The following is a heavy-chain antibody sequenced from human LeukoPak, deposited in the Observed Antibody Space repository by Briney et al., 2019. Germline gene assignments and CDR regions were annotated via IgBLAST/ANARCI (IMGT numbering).Heavy chain of an antibody. CDR1: GGSISSYY. Sequence: SETLSLTCTVSGGSISSYYWNWIRQPPGKGLEWIGYIYYSGSTNYNPSLQSRVTKSVDTSKNQFSLKLISVTAADTAVYYCARDSSTVTGDAFDIWGQGTMVTVSS. CDR2: IYYSGST. J-gene: IGHJ3*02. CDR3: ARDSSTVTGDAFDI. D-gene: IGHD4-17*01. V-gene: IGHV4-59*01.